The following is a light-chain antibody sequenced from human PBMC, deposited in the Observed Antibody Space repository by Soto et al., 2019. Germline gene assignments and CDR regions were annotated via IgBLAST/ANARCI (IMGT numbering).Light chain of an antibody. CDR3: QQYYDTPWT. V-gene: IGKV4-1*01. CDR1: QSVLYRSNNKNY. J-gene: IGKJ1*01. CDR2: WAS. Sequence: DIVMTQSPDSLAGSLGERATINCKSSQSVLYRSNNKNYLAWYQQKSGQPPKLLIYWASTRESGVPDRFSGSGSGTDFTLTISSLQAEDVAVYYCQQYYDTPWTFGQGTKVEIK.